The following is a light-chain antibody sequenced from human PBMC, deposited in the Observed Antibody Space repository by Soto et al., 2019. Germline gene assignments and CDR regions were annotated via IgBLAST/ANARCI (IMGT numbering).Light chain of an antibody. CDR1: QSISSY. CDR3: QQTSNGGT. CDR2: DAS. Sequence: EILLTQSPATLSLSPGERATLSCRASQSISSYLAWYQQKPGQAPRLLIYDASNRATGISARFSGSGSGTAFTLTISSLEPEDFAVYYCQQTSNGGTFGPGTKVDIK. J-gene: IGKJ3*01. V-gene: IGKV3-11*01.